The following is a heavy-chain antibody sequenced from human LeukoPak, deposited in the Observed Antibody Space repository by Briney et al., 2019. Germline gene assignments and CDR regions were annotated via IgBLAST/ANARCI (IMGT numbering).Heavy chain of an antibody. CDR1: GYSISSGYY. J-gene: IGHJ6*03. D-gene: IGHD2-21*02. CDR2: IYHSGST. V-gene: IGHV4-38-2*02. CDR3: AKDGVAYCGGDCTAQFYYYMDV. Sequence: SETLSLTCTVSGYSISSGYYWGWIRQPPGKGLEWIGSIYHSGSTYYNPSLKSRVTISIDTSKNQFSLKLSSVTAADTAVYYCAKDGVAYCGGDCTAQFYYYMDVWGKGTTVTVSS.